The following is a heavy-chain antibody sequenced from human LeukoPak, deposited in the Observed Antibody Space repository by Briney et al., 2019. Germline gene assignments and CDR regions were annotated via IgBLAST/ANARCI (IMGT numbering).Heavy chain of an antibody. D-gene: IGHD3-10*02. CDR1: GGSFSGYY. V-gene: IGHV4-34*01. J-gene: IGHJ4*02. CDR3: ARDVGGGFFDY. CDR2: INHSGST. Sequence: PSETLSLTCAVYGGSFSGYYWSWIRQPPGKGLEWIGEINHSGSTNYNPSLKSRVTISVDTSKNQFSLKLSSVTAADTAVYYCARDVGGGFFDYWGLGTLVTVSS.